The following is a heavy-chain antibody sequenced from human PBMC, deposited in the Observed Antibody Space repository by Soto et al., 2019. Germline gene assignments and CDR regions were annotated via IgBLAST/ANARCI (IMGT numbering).Heavy chain of an antibody. CDR1: GGSFNANY. Sequence: PSETLSLTCVVSGGSFNANYWTWIRQPPGKGLEWVGEIFHSGNTNYNPSLNSRVTISVDTSRNQFSLKLSSVTAADTAIYYCASARWDYWGQGTLVTVSS. CDR3: ASARWDY. V-gene: IGHV4-34*12. CDR2: IFHSGNT. J-gene: IGHJ4*02.